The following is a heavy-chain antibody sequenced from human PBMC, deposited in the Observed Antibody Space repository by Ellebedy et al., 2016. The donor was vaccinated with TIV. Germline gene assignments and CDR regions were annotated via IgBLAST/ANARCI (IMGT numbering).Heavy chain of an antibody. D-gene: IGHD3-16*01. CDR2: IYYSGST. CDR1: GGSISSGDYY. V-gene: IGHV4-30-4*01. J-gene: IGHJ4*02. Sequence: SETLSLXCTVSGGSISSGDYYWSWIRQPPGKGLEWIGYIYYSGSTYYNPSLKSRVTISVDTSKNQFSLKLSSVTAADTAVYYCARAPGGWNDYWGQGTLVTVSS. CDR3: ARAPGGWNDY.